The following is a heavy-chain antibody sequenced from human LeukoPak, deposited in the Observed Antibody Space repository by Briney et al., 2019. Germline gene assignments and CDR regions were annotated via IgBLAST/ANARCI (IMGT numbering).Heavy chain of an antibody. J-gene: IGHJ1*01. Sequence: SETLSLTCTVSGYSISSGYYWGWIRQPPGKGLEWIGSIYHSGSTYYNPSLKSRVTISVDTSKNQFSLKLSSVTAADTAVYYCARQGYGDLARGYFQHWGQGTLVTVSS. D-gene: IGHD4-17*01. CDR1: GYSISSGYY. CDR3: ARQGYGDLARGYFQH. V-gene: IGHV4-38-2*02. CDR2: IYHSGST.